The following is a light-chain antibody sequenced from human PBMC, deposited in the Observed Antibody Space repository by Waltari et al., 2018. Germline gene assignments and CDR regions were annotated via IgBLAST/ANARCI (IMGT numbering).Light chain of an antibody. CDR1: SGDVGGYNY. J-gene: IGLJ1*01. Sequence: QSALTQPPSASGSPGQSVTISCTGTSGDVGGYNYVSWYQQHPGKAPRLMLYAVSNRPSGVPDRFAGSKSGNTASLTVSGLQAEDEADYYCSSYAGSNTFVFGAGTRVTVL. CDR2: AVS. CDR3: SSYAGSNTFV. V-gene: IGLV2-8*01.